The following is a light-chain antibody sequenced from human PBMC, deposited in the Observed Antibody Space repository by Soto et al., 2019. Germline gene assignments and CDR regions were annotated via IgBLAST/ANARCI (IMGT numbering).Light chain of an antibody. CDR3: SSYADSSTVV. J-gene: IGLJ2*01. CDR2: NVD. Sequence: QSVLTQVASVSASPGQSITISCTGTSSDVGGHNYVSWYQQHPGNAPKLMIYNVDYRPSGVSNRFSGSKSGNTASLTLSGLQADDEAYYYCSSYADSSTVVFGGGTKLTVL. V-gene: IGLV2-14*03. CDR1: SSDVGGHNY.